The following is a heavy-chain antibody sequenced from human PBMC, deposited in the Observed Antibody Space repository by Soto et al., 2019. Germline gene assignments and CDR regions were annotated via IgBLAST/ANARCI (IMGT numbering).Heavy chain of an antibody. CDR1: GFTFSSYA. D-gene: IGHD3-22*01. CDR3: ARVYYYDSSAAFDI. V-gene: IGHV3-23*01. CDR2: ISGSGGST. J-gene: IGHJ3*02. Sequence: HPGGSLRLSCAASGFTFSSYAMSWVRQAPGKGLEWVSAISGSGGSTYYADSVKGRFTISRENSKNTLYLQMNSLRAEDTAVYYCARVYYYDSSAAFDIWGQGTMVTVSS.